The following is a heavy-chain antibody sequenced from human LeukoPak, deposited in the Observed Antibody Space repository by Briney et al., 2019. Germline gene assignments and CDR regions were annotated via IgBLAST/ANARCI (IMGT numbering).Heavy chain of an antibody. CDR1: GFTFSNYW. CDR3: ARGGWTYCSGDSCTNWFDP. CDR2: IKTDGSEK. Sequence: GGSLRLSCEGSGFTFSNYWMGWVRQAPGKGLQWVANIKTDGSEKYYVDSVKGRFTISRDNAKNSLYLQMNSLRAEDTAVYYCARGGWTYCSGDSCTNWFDPWGQGTLVTVSS. D-gene: IGHD2-15*01. V-gene: IGHV3-7*04. J-gene: IGHJ5*02.